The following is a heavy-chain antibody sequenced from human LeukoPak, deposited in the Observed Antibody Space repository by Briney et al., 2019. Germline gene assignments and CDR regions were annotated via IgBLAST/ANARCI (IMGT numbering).Heavy chain of an antibody. Sequence: PSETLSLTCSVSGDSISSNSYHWGWIRQPPGKGLEWIGSIYYNGNTYYDPSLKSRVTISVDTSKNQFSLELSFVTAGDTAVYYCARVSSWAYYYFYMDVWGKGTTVTVSS. V-gene: IGHV4-39*01. J-gene: IGHJ6*03. CDR3: ARVSSWAYYYFYMDV. CDR1: GDSISSNSYH. D-gene: IGHD6-13*01. CDR2: IYYNGNT.